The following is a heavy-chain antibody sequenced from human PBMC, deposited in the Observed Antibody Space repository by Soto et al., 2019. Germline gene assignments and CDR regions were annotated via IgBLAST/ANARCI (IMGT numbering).Heavy chain of an antibody. J-gene: IGHJ1*01. CDR2: IYHSGSS. Sequence: QVQLQESGPGLVKPSGTLSLTCAVSGGSIRTSNWWSWVRQPPGKGLEWIGEIYHSGSSNYNPSLKSRVTISVDKSKNQFSLKLTSVTAADTAVYYCANKLAGHRLSEYFQHWGQGTLVTVSS. CDR3: ANKLAGHRLSEYFQH. D-gene: IGHD6-19*01. CDR1: GGSIRTSNW. V-gene: IGHV4-4*02.